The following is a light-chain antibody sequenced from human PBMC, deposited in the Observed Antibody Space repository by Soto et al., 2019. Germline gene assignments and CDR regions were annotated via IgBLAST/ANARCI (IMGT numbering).Light chain of an antibody. Sequence: QSALTQPASVSGSPGQSITISCTGTSSDVGGYNYVSWYQQHPGKAPKLMIYDVSNRPSGVSNRFSGSKSGNTASLTISGLQAEDEAGYYCSSYTSSSTLLYVFGTGTKVTVL. CDR2: DVS. CDR3: SSYTSSSTLLYV. CDR1: SSDVGGYNY. J-gene: IGLJ1*01. V-gene: IGLV2-14*01.